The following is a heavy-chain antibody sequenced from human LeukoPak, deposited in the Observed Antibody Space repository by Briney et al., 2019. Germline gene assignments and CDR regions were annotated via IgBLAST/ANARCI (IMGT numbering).Heavy chain of an antibody. D-gene: IGHD6-19*01. CDR1: GGSISSYY. CDR3: ARDLGDSIGWDFDY. Sequence: SETLSLTCTVSGGSISSYYWSWIRQPPGKGLEWIGYIYYSGSTNYNPSLKSRVTISVDTSKNQFSLKLSSVTAADTAVYYCARDLGDSIGWDFDYWGQGTLVTVSS. J-gene: IGHJ4*02. V-gene: IGHV4-59*01. CDR2: IYYSGST.